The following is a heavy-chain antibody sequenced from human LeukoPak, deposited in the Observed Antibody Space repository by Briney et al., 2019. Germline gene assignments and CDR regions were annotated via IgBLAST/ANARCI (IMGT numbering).Heavy chain of an antibody. D-gene: IGHD5-12*01. CDR3: ARESGYDSGFDY. J-gene: IGHJ4*02. Sequence: TGGSLRLSCAASGFTFSSYAMHWVRQAPGKGLEWVAVISYDGSNKYYADSVKGRFTISRDNSKNTLYLQMNSLRAEDTAVYYCARESGYDSGFDYWGQGTLVTVSS. V-gene: IGHV3-30*04. CDR1: GFTFSSYA. CDR2: ISYDGSNK.